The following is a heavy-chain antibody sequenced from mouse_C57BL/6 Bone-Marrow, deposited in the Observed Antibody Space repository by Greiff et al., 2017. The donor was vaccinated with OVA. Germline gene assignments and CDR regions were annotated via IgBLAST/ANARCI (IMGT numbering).Heavy chain of an antibody. CDR1: GFTFSSYA. Sequence: EVQLQQSGEGLVKPGGSLKLSCAASGFTFSSYAMSWVRQTPEKRLEWVAYISSGGDYIYYADTVKGRFTISRDNARNTLYLQMSSLKSEDTAMYYCTRGPNWAYWYFGVWGTGTTVTVSS. D-gene: IGHD4-1*01. V-gene: IGHV5-9-1*02. CDR3: TRGPNWAYWYFGV. J-gene: IGHJ1*03. CDR2: ISSGGDYI.